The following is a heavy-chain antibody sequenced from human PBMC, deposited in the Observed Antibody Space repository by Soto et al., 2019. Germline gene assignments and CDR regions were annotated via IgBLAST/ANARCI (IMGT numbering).Heavy chain of an antibody. V-gene: IGHV1-8*01. J-gene: IGHJ4*02. CDR3: ATGLVGATDFDY. CDR2: MNPNSGNT. CDR1: GYTFTSYD. D-gene: IGHD1-26*01. Sequence: ASVKVSCKASGYTFTSYDINWVRQATGQGLEWMGWMNPNSGNTGYAQKFQGRVTMTRNTSISTAYMELSSLRSEDTAVYYCATGLVGATDFDYWGQGXLVTVSS.